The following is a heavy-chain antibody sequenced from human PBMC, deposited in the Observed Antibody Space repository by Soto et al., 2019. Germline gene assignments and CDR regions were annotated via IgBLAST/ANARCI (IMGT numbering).Heavy chain of an antibody. Sequence: GGSLRLSCAASGFTFSSYGMHWVRQAPGKGLEWVAVIWYDGSNKYYADSVKGRFTISRDNSKNTLYLQMNSLRAEDTAVYYCARDNYPPHNWTSRWFDPWGQGTLVTVSS. J-gene: IGHJ5*02. CDR2: IWYDGSNK. CDR1: GFTFSSYG. D-gene: IGHD1-20*01. CDR3: ARDNYPPHNWTSRWFDP. V-gene: IGHV3-33*01.